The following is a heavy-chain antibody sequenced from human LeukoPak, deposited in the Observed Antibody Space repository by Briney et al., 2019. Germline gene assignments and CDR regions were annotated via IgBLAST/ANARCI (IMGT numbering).Heavy chain of an antibody. V-gene: IGHV3-7*03. D-gene: IGHD1-26*01. CDR3: AKDQRWESPHYLDS. Sequence: LGGSLRLSCVVSGFIFRDYAMSWVRQAPGKGLGWVASLNLDGSDKYYVDSVKGRFTISRDNAKNTLYVQMNSLRDEDTALYYCAKDQRWESPHYLDSWGQGTLVTVSS. J-gene: IGHJ4*02. CDR1: GFIFRDYA. CDR2: LNLDGSDK.